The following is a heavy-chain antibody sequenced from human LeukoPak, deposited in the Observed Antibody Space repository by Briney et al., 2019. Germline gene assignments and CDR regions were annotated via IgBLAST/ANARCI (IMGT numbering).Heavy chain of an antibody. D-gene: IGHD4-23*01. CDR2: VSGSGGST. J-gene: IGHJ6*03. CDR3: AKDSDYGGYAYMDV. V-gene: IGHV3-23*01. Sequence: GGSLRLSCAASGFTFSSYAMSWVRQAPGKGLEWVSAVSGSGGSTNYADSVKGRFTISRDNSKNTLHLQMNSLRAEDTAAYYCAKDSDYGGYAYMDVWGKGTTVTVSS. CDR1: GFTFSSYA.